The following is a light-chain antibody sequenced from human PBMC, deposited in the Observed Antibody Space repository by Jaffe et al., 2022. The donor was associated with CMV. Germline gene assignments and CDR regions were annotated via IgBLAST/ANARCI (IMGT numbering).Light chain of an antibody. J-gene: IGLJ3*02. CDR3: QSYDSINRV. Sequence: NFMLTQPHSVSESPGKTVTISCTRSSGSIASNYVQWYQLRPGSAPTTVIYEDNQRPSGVPDRFSGSIDSSSNSASLIISGLKTEDEADYYCQSYDSINRVFGGGTKLTVL. CDR2: EDN. V-gene: IGLV6-57*04. CDR1: SGSIASNY.